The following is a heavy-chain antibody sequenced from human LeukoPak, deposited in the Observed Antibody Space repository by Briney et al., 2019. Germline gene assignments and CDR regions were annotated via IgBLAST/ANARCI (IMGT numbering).Heavy chain of an antibody. CDR2: ISSSGSTI. J-gene: IGHJ4*02. Sequence: GGSLRLSCVASGFTFSSYEMNWVRQAPGKGLEWVSYISSSGSTIYYADSVKGRFTISRDNAKNSLYLQTNSLRAEDTAVYYCARVRRGAYFDYWGQGTLVTVSS. V-gene: IGHV3-48*03. CDR3: ARVRRGAYFDY. CDR1: GFTFSSYE.